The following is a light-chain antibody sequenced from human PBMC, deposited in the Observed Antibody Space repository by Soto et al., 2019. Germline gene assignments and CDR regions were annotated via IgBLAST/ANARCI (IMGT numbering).Light chain of an antibody. CDR2: DAS. CDR1: QGISSY. V-gene: IGKV1-8*01. CDR3: QQYYSYPGT. Sequence: AIRMTQSPSSFSASTGDRVTITCRASQGISSYLAWYQQKPGKAPKLLIYDASTLQSGVPSRFSGSGSGTDFTLTISCLQSEDFATYYCQQYYSYPGTFGQGTKLEIK. J-gene: IGKJ2*01.